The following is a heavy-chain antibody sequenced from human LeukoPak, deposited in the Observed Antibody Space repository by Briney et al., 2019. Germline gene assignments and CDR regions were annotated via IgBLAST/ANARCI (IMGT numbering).Heavy chain of an antibody. D-gene: IGHD4-23*01. Sequence: SETLSLTCAVYGGSFSGYYWSGIRQPPGKGLEWIGEINHSGSTNYYPYLKSRVTISVDPSKNQFSLKLSSVTAADTAVYYCARLRYGGYQRIYWFDPWGQGTLVTVSS. CDR1: GGSFSGYY. V-gene: IGHV4-34*01. CDR3: ARLRYGGYQRIYWFDP. J-gene: IGHJ5*02. CDR2: INHSGST.